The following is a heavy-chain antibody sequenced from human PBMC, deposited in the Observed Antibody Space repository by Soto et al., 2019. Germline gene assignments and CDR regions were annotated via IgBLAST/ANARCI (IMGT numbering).Heavy chain of an antibody. CDR2: ISSSSSYI. J-gene: IGHJ4*02. V-gene: IGHV3-21*01. CDR1: GFTFSSYS. Sequence: EVQLVESGGGLVKPGGSLRLSCAASGFTFSSYSMNWVRQAPGKRLEWVSSISSSSSYIYYADSVKGRFTISRDNAKNSLYLQMNSLRAEDTAVYYCARALTVGATTRAVYCWGQGTLVTVSS. D-gene: IGHD1-26*01. CDR3: ARALTVGATTRAVYC.